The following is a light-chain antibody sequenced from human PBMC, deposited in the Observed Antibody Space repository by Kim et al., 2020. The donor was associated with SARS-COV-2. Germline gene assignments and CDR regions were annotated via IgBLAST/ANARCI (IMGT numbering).Light chain of an antibody. J-gene: IGLJ1*01. CDR2: EVT. V-gene: IGLV2-8*01. CDR1: RGDVGSYKY. Sequence: PGQSVAISCSGTRGDVGSYKYVSLYQQHPGKSPKLIIYEVTKRPSGVPDRFSGSMSGNTASLTVSGLQAEDEADYYCASHGGYDYVFGTGTKVTVL. CDR3: ASHGGYDYV.